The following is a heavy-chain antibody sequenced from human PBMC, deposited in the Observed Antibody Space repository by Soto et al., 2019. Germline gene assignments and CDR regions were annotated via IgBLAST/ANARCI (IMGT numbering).Heavy chain of an antibody. Sequence: GASVKVSCKASGYTFTSYAMHWVRQAPGQRLEWMGWINAGNGNTRYSQKFQGRVTITRDTSASTAYMELSSLRSEDTAVYYCASCGLPEQWQFDYWGQGTLVTVSS. CDR1: GYTFTSYA. CDR2: INAGNGNT. J-gene: IGHJ4*02. V-gene: IGHV1-3*01. CDR3: ASCGLPEQWQFDY. D-gene: IGHD6-19*01.